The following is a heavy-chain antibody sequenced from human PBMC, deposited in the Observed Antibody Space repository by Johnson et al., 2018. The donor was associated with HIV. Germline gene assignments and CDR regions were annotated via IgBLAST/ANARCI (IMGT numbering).Heavy chain of an antibody. J-gene: IGHJ3*02. Sequence: QVQLVESGGGVVQPGRSLRLSCAASGFTFSSYAMHWVRQAPGKGLEWVAVISYDGSNKYYADSVKGRFTISRDNSKNTLYLQMNSLRAEDTAVYYCAREGGPADAFDIWGQGTMVTVSS. CDR2: ISYDGSNK. CDR1: GFTFSSYA. D-gene: IGHD3-16*01. V-gene: IGHV3-30*04. CDR3: AREGGPADAFDI.